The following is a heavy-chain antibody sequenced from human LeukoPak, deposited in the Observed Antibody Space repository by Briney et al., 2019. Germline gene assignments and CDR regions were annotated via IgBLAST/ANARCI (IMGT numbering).Heavy chain of an antibody. V-gene: IGHV3-7*01. CDR2: IKQDGSQI. J-gene: IGHJ4*02. CDR3: ARDLNLYSSSWYVVLDY. CDR1: GFTSGSSW. D-gene: IGHD6-13*01. Sequence: PGGSLRLSCTASGFTSGSSWMSWVRQAPGRGLEWVASIKQDGSQIYYVDSVKGRFTISRDNAKNSLYLQMNSLRAEDTAVYYCARDLNLYSSSWYVVLDYWGQGTLVTVSS.